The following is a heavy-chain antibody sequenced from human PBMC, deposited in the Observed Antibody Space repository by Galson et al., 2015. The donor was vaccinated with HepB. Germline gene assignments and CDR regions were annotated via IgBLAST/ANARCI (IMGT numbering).Heavy chain of an antibody. V-gene: IGHV3-21*01. CDR1: GFTFSSYS. CDR3: ARDRKGIGAFDI. D-gene: IGHD3-10*01. CDR2: ISSSSSYI. Sequence: SLRLSCAASGFTFSSYSMNWVRQAPGKGLEWVSSISSSSSYIYYADSVKGRFTISRDNAKNSLYLQMNSLRAEDTAVYYCARDRKGIGAFDIWGQGTMVTVSS. J-gene: IGHJ3*02.